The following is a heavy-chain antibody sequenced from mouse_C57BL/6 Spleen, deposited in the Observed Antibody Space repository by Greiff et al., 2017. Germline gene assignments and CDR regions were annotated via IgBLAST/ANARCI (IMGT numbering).Heavy chain of an antibody. V-gene: IGHV5-4*03. CDR1: GFTFSSYA. J-gene: IGHJ1*03. CDR2: ISDGGSYT. Sequence: EVKLMESGGGLVKPGGSLKLSCAASGFTFSSYAMSWVRQTPEKRLEWVATISDGGSYTYYPDNVQGRFTISRDNAKNNLYLQMSHLKSEDTAMYYCARGLLRSWYFDVWGTGTTVTVSS. CDR3: ARGLLRSWYFDV. D-gene: IGHD1-1*01.